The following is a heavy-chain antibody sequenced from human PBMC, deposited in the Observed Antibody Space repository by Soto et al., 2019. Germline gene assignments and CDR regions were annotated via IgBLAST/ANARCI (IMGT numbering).Heavy chain of an antibody. J-gene: IGHJ4*02. CDR2: IIPIFGTA. CDR1: GGTFSSYA. D-gene: IGHD3-22*01. CDR3: ARATYYLDSSGYYYGGSLDY. Sequence: QVQLVQSGAEVKKPGSSVKVSCKASGGTFSSYAISWVRQAPGQGLEWMGGIIPIFGTANYAQKFQGRVTITADEATSTPYMELSNLGSEDKAVYYCARATYYLDSSGYYYGGSLDYWGQGTLVTVSS. V-gene: IGHV1-69*01.